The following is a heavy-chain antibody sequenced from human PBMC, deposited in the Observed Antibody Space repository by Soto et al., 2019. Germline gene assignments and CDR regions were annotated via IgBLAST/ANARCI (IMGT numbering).Heavy chain of an antibody. CDR3: ARGVGPAVAAPTEYFQH. J-gene: IGHJ1*01. V-gene: IGHV1-69*13. D-gene: IGHD6-19*01. CDR1: GGTFSSYA. Sequence: GASVKVSCKASGGTFSSYAISWVRQAPGQGLEWMGGIIPIFGTANYAQKFQGRVTITADESTSTAYMELSSLRSEDTAVYYCARGVGPAVAAPTEYFQHWGQGTLVTVSS. CDR2: IIPIFGTA.